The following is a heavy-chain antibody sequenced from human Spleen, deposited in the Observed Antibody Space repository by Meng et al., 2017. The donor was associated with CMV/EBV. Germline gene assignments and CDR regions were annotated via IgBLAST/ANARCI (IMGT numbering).Heavy chain of an antibody. J-gene: IGHJ4*02. CDR2: IRHDGSET. V-gene: IGHV3-33*01. D-gene: IGHD1-7*01. CDR1: EFTFNTYD. CDR3: ARGNYGNNLHFDN. Sequence: CAASEFTFNTYDMHWVRQAPGKGLEWVAVIRHDGSETEYAGSVKGRFTISRDDSKNTLFLHMNSLRVEDTAVYYCARGNYGNNLHFDNWGQGTLVTVSS.